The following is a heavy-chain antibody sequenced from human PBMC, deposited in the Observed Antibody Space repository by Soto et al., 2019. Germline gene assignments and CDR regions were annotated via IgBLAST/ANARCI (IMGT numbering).Heavy chain of an antibody. Sequence: VSCKASGYTFTSYAMHWVRQAPGQRLEWMGWINAGNGNTKYSQKFQGRVTITRDTSASTAYMELSSLRSEDTAVYYCARYCNNSDCRHLYYFDYWGLGTLVTVSS. V-gene: IGHV1-3*01. D-gene: IGHD2-8*01. CDR3: ARYCNNSDCRHLYYFDY. CDR2: INAGNGNT. CDR1: GYTFTSYA. J-gene: IGHJ4*02.